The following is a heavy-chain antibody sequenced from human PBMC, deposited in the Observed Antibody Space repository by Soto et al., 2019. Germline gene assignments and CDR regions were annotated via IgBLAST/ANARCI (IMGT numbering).Heavy chain of an antibody. Sequence: QVQLVESGGGVVQPGRSLRLSCAASGFTFSSYAMHWVRQAPGKGLEWVTVISYDGINKYYADSVKGRFTISRDNSKNTLDLQMNSLRAEDTAVYYCSRDRHRASFDYWGQGTLVTVSS. V-gene: IGHV3-30-3*01. J-gene: IGHJ4*02. CDR1: GFTFSSYA. CDR3: SRDRHRASFDY. CDR2: ISYDGINK.